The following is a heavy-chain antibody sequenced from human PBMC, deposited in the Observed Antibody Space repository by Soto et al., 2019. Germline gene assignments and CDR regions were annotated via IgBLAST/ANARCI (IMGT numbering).Heavy chain of an antibody. J-gene: IGHJ4*02. V-gene: IGHV4-59*08. D-gene: IGHD6-19*01. CDR1: GGSISSYY. CDR3: ARHTPYSSGWSSWDY. CDR2: IYYSGST. Sequence: ETLSLTCTVSGGSISSYYWSWIRQPPGKGLEWIGYIYYSGSTNYNPSLKSRVTISVDTSKNQFSLKLSSVTAADTAVYYCARHTPYSSGWSSWDYWGQGTLVTVSS.